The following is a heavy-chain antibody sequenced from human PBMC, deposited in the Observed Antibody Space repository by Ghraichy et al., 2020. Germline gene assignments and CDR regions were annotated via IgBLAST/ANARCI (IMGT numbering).Heavy chain of an antibody. D-gene: IGHD2-15*01. CDR3: ARATRGISEYCSGGSCYSPSYYFDY. V-gene: IGHV1-69*06. Sequence: SVKVSCKASGGTFSSYVISWVRQAPGQGLEWMGGIIPLFDTANYAQKFQGRVTITADTSTSTAYMELSSLRSEDTAVYYCARATRGISEYCSGGSCYSPSYYFDYWGQGTLVTVSS. CDR2: IIPLFDTA. J-gene: IGHJ4*02. CDR1: GGTFSSYV.